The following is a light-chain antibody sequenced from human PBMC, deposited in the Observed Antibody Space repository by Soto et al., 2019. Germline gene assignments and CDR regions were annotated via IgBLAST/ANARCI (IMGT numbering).Light chain of an antibody. V-gene: IGLV3-9*01. J-gene: IGLJ1*01. CDR3: QVWDSSAEV. Sequence: SSELTQPLSVSVALGQTARITCGAANIGSKLVHWYQQKPGQAPVVVIFRDDNRPSGIPERFSGSNSGNTATLTISRAQAGDEADYFCQVWDSSAEVFGTGTKVTVL. CDR2: RDD. CDR1: NIGSKL.